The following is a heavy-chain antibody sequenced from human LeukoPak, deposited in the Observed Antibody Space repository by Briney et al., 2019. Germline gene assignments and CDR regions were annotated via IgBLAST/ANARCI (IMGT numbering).Heavy chain of an antibody. D-gene: IGHD6-6*01. V-gene: IGHV4-59*01. CDR1: GGSISSYY. J-gene: IGHJ4*02. CDR3: VRVRSSSDHFDY. CDR2: IYYSGST. Sequence: PSETLSLTCTVPGGSISSYYWSWIRQPPGKGLEWIGYIYYSGSTNYNPSLKSRVTISVDTSKNQFSLKLSSVTAADTAVYYCVRVRSSSDHFDYWAQGTLVTVSS.